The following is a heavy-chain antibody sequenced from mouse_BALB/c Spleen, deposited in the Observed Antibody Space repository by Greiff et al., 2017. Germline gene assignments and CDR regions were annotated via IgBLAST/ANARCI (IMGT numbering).Heavy chain of an antibody. V-gene: IGHV2-9*02. D-gene: IGHD2-1*01. CDR3: ARGGNYETWFAY. CDR2: IWAGGST. CDR1: GFSLTSYG. J-gene: IGHJ3*01. Sequence: QVQLKQSGPGLVAPSQGLSITCTVSGFSLTSYGVHWVRQPPGKGLEWLGVIWAGGSTNYNSALMSRLSISKDNSKSQVFLKMNSLQTDDTAMYYCARGGNYETWFAYWGQGTLVTVSA.